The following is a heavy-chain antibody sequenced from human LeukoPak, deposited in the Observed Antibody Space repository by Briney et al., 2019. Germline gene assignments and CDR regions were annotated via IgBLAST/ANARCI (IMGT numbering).Heavy chain of an antibody. V-gene: IGHV4-39*07. D-gene: IGHD3-3*01. CDR2: IYYSGST. J-gene: IGHJ4*02. CDR1: GGSISSISYY. CDR3: ARGRYYDFWSGYYPPPGGYYFDY. Sequence: SETLSLTCTVSGGSISSISYYWGWIRQPPGKGLEWIGSIYYSGSTYYNPSLKSRVTISVDTSKNQFSLKLSSVTAADTAVYYCARGRYYDFWSGYYPPPGGYYFDYWGQGTLVTISS.